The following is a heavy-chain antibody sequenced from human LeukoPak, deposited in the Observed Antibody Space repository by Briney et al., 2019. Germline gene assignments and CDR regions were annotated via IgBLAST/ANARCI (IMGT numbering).Heavy chain of an antibody. CDR2: IKQDGSET. J-gene: IGHJ4*02. Sequence: GGSLRLSCAASGFTFSTYWMSWVRQAPGKGLEWVANIKQDGSETYYVDSVKGRFTISRDNAKNSLYLQMNSLRAEDTAVYYCARGHHVNWFELGEYWGQGTPVTVSS. CDR3: ARGHHVNWFELGEY. CDR1: GFTFSTYW. D-gene: IGHD1-1*01. V-gene: IGHV3-7*02.